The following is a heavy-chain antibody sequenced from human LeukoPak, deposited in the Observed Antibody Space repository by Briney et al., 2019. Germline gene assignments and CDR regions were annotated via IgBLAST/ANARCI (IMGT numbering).Heavy chain of an antibody. V-gene: IGHV4-59*08. D-gene: IGHD1-26*01. CDR1: GGSISSYY. CDR3: ARSRSGTYSNFDY. CDR2: IYYSGST. J-gene: IGHJ4*02. Sequence: PETLSLTCTVSGGSISSYYWSWIRQPPGKGLEWIGFIYYSGSTSYNPSLRSRVTISVDTSKNQFSLKLSSVTAADTAVYYCARSRSGTYSNFDYWGQGTLVTVPS.